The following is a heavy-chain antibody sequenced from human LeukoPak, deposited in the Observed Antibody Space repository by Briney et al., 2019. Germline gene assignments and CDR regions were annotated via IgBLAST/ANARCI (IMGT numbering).Heavy chain of an antibody. Sequence: PGGSLRLSCAASGFTVSSNYMSWVRQAPGKGLGWVSVINSGGSTYYADSVKGRFTISRDNSKNTLYLQMNSLRAEDTAVYYCARDSDSSSWFDAFDIWGQGTMVTVSS. CDR2: INSGGST. J-gene: IGHJ3*02. D-gene: IGHD6-13*01. CDR1: GFTVSSNY. V-gene: IGHV3-53*01. CDR3: ARDSDSSSWFDAFDI.